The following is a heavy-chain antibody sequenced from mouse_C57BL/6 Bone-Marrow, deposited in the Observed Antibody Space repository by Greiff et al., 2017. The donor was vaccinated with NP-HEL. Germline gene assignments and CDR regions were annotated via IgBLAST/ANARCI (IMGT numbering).Heavy chain of an antibody. CDR1: GYSITSGYY. CDR3: ARSDYYDFPWFAY. V-gene: IGHV3-6*01. D-gene: IGHD2-4*01. CDR2: ISYDGSN. Sequence: VQLKESGPGLVKPSQSLSLTCSVTGYSITSGYYWNWIRQFPGNKLEWMGYISYDGSNNCNPSLKNRISITRDTSKNQFFLKLNSVTTEDTATYYCARSDYYDFPWFAYWGQGTLVTVSA. J-gene: IGHJ3*01.